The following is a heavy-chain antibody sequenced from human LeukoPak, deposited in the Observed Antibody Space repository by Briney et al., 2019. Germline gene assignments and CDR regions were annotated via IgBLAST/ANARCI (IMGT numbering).Heavy chain of an antibody. CDR2: IYYSGST. CDR1: GGSISSSSYY. D-gene: IGHD5-12*01. Sequence: PSETLSLTCTVSGGSISSSSYYWGWIRQPPGKGLEWIGSIYYSGSTYYNPSLKSRVTISVDTSKNQFSLKLSSVTAADTAVYYCARQGYSGYDYLGVDYWGQGTLVTVSS. J-gene: IGHJ4*02. CDR3: ARQGYSGYDYLGVDY. V-gene: IGHV4-39*07.